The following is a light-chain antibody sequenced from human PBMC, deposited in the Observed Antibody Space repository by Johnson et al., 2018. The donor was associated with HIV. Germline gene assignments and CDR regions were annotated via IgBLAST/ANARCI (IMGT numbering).Light chain of an antibody. Sequence: QAVLTQPPSVSAAPGQKVTISCSGSSSNIGKSYVSWYQQLPGTAPKLLIYDNKRRPSGTPDRFSGSKSGTSATLAITGLQTGDEADYYCGTWDSSLSAGVFGTGTKVTVL. CDR2: DNK. J-gene: IGLJ1*01. CDR1: SSNIGKSY. CDR3: GTWDSSLSAGV. V-gene: IGLV1-51*01.